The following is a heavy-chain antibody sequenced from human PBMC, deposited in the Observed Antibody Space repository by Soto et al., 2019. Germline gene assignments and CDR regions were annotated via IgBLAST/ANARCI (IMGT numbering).Heavy chain of an antibody. J-gene: IGHJ4*02. CDR1: GYTFTSYA. D-gene: IGHD3-10*01. Sequence: ASVKVSCKASGYTFTSYAMHWVRQAPGQRLGWMGWINAGNGNTKYSQKFQGRVTITRDTSASTAYMELSSLRSEDTAVYYGAREGFLWFEELSYWGQGTLDTFSS. CDR2: INAGNGNT. CDR3: AREGFLWFEELSY. V-gene: IGHV1-3*01.